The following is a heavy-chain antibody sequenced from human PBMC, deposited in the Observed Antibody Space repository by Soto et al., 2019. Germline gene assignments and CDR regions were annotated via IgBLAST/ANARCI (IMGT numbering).Heavy chain of an antibody. CDR3: ARPVLDYYDSSGYSDWFDP. CDR2: INACNGNT. CDR1: GYTVTSYA. D-gene: IGHD3-22*01. Sequence: ASVKVSCKASGYTVTSYAMHCVRQAPGQMLEWMGWINACNGNTKYSQKFQGRVTITRDTSASTAYMELSSLRSEDTAVYYCARPVLDYYDSSGYSDWFDPWGQGTLVTVSS. V-gene: IGHV1-3*01. J-gene: IGHJ5*02.